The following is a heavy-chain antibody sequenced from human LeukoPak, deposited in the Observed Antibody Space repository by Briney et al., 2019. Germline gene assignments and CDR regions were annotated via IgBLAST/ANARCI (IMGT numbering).Heavy chain of an antibody. J-gene: IGHJ5*02. CDR3: ARRVGATGWFDP. V-gene: IGHV5-10-1*01. CDR1: GYSFTTYL. CDR2: IDPSDSYT. Sequence: GKSLKISCQASGYSFTTYLINWVRQMPGKGLEWMGRIDPSDSYTNYSPSFQGHVTISADKSISTAYLQWSSLKASDTAMYYCARRVGATGWFDPWGQGTLVTVSS. D-gene: IGHD1-26*01.